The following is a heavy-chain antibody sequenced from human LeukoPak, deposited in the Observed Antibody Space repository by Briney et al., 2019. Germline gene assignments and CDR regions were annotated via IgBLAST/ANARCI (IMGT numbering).Heavy chain of an antibody. CDR2: INPNSGGT. Sequence: ASVKVSCKASGYTFTGYYMHWVRQAPGQGLGWMGWINPNSGGTNYAQKFQGRVTMTRDTSISTAYMELSRLRSDDTAVDYCATQYRSGWGVDYWGQGTLVTVSS. J-gene: IGHJ4*02. CDR1: GYTFTGYY. CDR3: ATQYRSGWGVDY. V-gene: IGHV1-2*02. D-gene: IGHD6-19*01.